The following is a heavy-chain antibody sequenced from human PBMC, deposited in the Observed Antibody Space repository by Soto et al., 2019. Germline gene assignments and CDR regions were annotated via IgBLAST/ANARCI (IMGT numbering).Heavy chain of an antibody. CDR2: IYYTGST. D-gene: IGHD3-22*01. CDR3: ARAFDDSSGYYGGLGY. V-gene: IGHV4-30-4*01. J-gene: IGHJ4*02. Sequence: SETLSLTCSVSGGSIRSGDYYWSWIRQPPGKGLEWIGYIYYTGSTYYNPSLKSRLSISVETSKNQFSLKLSSVTAADTAVYYXARAFDDSSGYYGGLGYWGQGTLVTVSS. CDR1: GGSIRSGDYY.